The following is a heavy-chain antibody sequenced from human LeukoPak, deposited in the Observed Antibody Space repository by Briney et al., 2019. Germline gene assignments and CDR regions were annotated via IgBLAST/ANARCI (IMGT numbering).Heavy chain of an antibody. CDR2: ISSSRSYI. J-gene: IGHJ4*02. V-gene: IGHV3-21*01. D-gene: IGHD6-13*01. CDR1: GFTFSSYS. CDR3: ARTPRYSSSCLDY. Sequence: GSLRLSCAASGFTFSSYSMNWVRQAPGKGLEWVSSISSSRSYIYYADSVKGRFTISRDNAENSLYLQMNSLRAEDTAVYYCARTPRYSSSCLDYWGQGTLVTVSS.